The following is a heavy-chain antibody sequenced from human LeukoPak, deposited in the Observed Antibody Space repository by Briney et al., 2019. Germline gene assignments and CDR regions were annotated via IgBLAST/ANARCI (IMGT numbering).Heavy chain of an antibody. CDR3: AKGVGATYLFDY. V-gene: IGHV3-30*02. D-gene: IGHD1-26*01. J-gene: IGHJ4*02. Sequence: PGGSLRLSCAASGFTFSSYGMHWVRQAPGKGLEWVAFIRYDGSNKYYADSVKGRFTISGDNSKNTLYLQMNSLRAEDTAVYYCAKGVGATYLFDYWGQGTLVTVSS. CDR1: GFTFSSYG. CDR2: IRYDGSNK.